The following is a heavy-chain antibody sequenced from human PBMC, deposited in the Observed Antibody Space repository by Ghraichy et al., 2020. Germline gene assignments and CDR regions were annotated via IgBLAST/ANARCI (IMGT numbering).Heavy chain of an antibody. CDR2: ISAYNGNT. CDR3: ARDGGSGGYCSGGSCSDY. CDR1: GYTFTSYG. Sequence: ASVKVSCKASGYTFTSYGISWVRQAPGQGLEWMGWISAYNGNTNYAQKLQGRVTMTTDTSTSTAYMELRSLRSDDTAVYYCARDGGSGGYCSGGSCSDYWGQGTLVTVSS. V-gene: IGHV1-18*01. D-gene: IGHD2-15*01. J-gene: IGHJ4*02.